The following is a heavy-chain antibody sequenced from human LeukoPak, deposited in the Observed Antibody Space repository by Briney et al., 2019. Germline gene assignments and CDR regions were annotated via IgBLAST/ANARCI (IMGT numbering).Heavy chain of an antibody. CDR1: GGSISSGSYY. CDR3: ARRIPVAGLFDY. Sequence: SQTLSLTCTVSGGSISSGSYYWSWIRQPAGKGLEWIGRIYTSGSTNYNPSLKSRVTISVDTSKNQFSLKLSSVTAADTAVYYCARRIPVAGLFDYWGQGTLVTVSS. J-gene: IGHJ4*02. CDR2: IYTSGST. V-gene: IGHV4-61*02. D-gene: IGHD6-19*01.